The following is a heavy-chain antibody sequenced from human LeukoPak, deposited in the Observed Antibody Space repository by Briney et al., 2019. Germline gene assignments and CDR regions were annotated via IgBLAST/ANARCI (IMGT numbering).Heavy chain of an antibody. CDR3: AKDCYGATVTPYYFDY. CDR2: ISGSGGST. D-gene: IGHD4-17*01. J-gene: IGHJ4*02. Sequence: GGSLRLSCAASGFTFSSYAMSWVRQAPGKGLEWVSAISGSGGSTYYADSVKGRFTISRDNSKNTLYLQMNSLRAEDTAVYYCAKDCYGATVTPYYFDYWGQGTLVTVSS. CDR1: GFTFSSYA. V-gene: IGHV3-23*01.